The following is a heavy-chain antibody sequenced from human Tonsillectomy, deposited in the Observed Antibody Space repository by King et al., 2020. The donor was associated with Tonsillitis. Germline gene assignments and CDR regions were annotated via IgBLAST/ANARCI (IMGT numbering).Heavy chain of an antibody. V-gene: IGHV2-70*04. CDR2: IDWDDDK. D-gene: IGHD2-15*01. CDR3: ARNSGGAYNWFDP. J-gene: IGHJ5*02. Sequence: QVTLKESGPALVKPTQTLTLTCTFSGFSLSTSGMRVSWIRQPPGKALEWLARIDWDDDKFYSTSLKTRLTISKDTSKNQVVLKMTNMDPVDTATYYCARNSGGAYNWFDPWGQGTLVTVSS. CDR1: GFSLSTSGMR.